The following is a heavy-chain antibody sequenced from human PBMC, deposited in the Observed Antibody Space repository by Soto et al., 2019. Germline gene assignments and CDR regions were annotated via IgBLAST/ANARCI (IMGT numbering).Heavy chain of an antibody. Sequence: ASVKVSCKASGYTFTSYGISWVRQAPGQGLEWMGWISAYNGNTNYAQKLQGRVTMTRNTSISTAYMELSSLRSEDTAVYYCARGRNVLRFLEWLPGDLLVHDAFDIWGQGTRVTVSS. CDR3: ARGRNVLRFLEWLPGDLLVHDAFDI. CDR2: ISAYNGNT. CDR1: GYTFTSYG. D-gene: IGHD3-3*01. J-gene: IGHJ3*02. V-gene: IGHV1-18*01.